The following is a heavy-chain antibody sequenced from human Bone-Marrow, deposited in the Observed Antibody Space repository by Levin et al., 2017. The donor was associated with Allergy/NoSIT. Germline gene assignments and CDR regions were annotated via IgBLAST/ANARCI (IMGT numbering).Heavy chain of an antibody. J-gene: IGHJ6*02. V-gene: IGHV4-34*01. CDR2: INHSGIT. D-gene: IGHD4/OR15-4a*01. CDR1: GGSFSGYY. CDR3: ARELGVADYGASVYGMDV. Sequence: RAGGSLRLSCAVYGGSFSGYYYRWIRQPPGKGLEWIGEINHSGITNYNPSLKGRVFMSVDTSKSQFSLQLNSVTAADTAVYYCARELGVADYGASVYGMDVWGQGTTVIVSS.